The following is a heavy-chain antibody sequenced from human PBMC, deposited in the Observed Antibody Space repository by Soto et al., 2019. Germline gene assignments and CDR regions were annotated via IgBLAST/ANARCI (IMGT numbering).Heavy chain of an antibody. CDR1: GFTFSNAW. D-gene: IGHD2-2*01. J-gene: IGHJ4*02. CDR2: IKSKTDGGTT. Sequence: GGSLRLSCAASGFTFSNAWMSWVRQAPGKGLEWVGRIKSKTDGGTTDYAAPVKGRFTISRDDSKNTLYLQMNSLKTEDTAVYYCTTDSVVPAAPFDYWGQGTLVTVSS. V-gene: IGHV3-15*01. CDR3: TTDSVVPAAPFDY.